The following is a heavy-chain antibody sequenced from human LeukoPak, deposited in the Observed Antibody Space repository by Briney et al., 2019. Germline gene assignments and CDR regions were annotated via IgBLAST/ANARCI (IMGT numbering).Heavy chain of an antibody. CDR3: ARGPRYCSSTSCNTGSWFDP. CDR1: GFTFDDYG. Sequence: GGSLRLSCAASGFTFDDYGMSWVRQAPGKGLEWVSGINWNGGSTGYADSVKGRFTISRDNAKNSLYLQMNSLRAEDTALYYCARGPRYCSSTSCNTGSWFDPWGQGTLVTVSP. J-gene: IGHJ5*02. D-gene: IGHD2-2*02. CDR2: INWNGGST. V-gene: IGHV3-20*04.